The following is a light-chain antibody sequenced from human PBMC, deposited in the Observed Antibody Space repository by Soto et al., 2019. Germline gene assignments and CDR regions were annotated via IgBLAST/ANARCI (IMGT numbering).Light chain of an antibody. CDR2: KAS. V-gene: IGKV1-5*03. CDR3: QHYNGHSEA. Sequence: DIQMTPSPYSVSASVRDIVTITCRASQTISSWLAWYQQKTGKAPKLLIYKASTLKSGVPSRFSGVGSGTEFTLTVSSLQPDDFATYYCQHYNGHSEAFGQGTKVDIK. J-gene: IGKJ1*01. CDR1: QTISSW.